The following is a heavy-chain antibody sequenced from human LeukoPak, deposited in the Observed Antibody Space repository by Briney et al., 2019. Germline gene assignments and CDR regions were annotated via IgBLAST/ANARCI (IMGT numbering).Heavy chain of an antibody. V-gene: IGHV4-59*08. CDR2: IYYSGST. J-gene: IGHJ4*02. D-gene: IGHD3-9*01. CDR3: ARHVWLQPFDY. CDR1: GGSMNSSY. Sequence: PSETLSLTCSVSGGSMNSSYWSWIRQSPGKGLEWIGYIYYSGSTNYNPSLKSRVTISVDTSKNQFSLKLSSVNAADTAVYYCARHVWLQPFDYWGQGTLVTVSS.